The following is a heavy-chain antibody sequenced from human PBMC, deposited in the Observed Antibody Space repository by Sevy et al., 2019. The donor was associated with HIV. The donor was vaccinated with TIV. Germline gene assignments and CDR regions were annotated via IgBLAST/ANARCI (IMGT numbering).Heavy chain of an antibody. J-gene: IGHJ4*02. CDR2: ISSSSSYI. D-gene: IGHD1-26*01. CDR1: GFTFSSYS. CDR3: ARDPEWELQKFDY. Sequence: GGSLRLSCAASGFTFSSYSMNWVRQAPGKGLEWVSSISSSSSYIYYADSVKGRFTISRDNAKNSLYLQMNSLRAEDAAVYYCARDPEWELQKFDYWGQGTLVTVSS. V-gene: IGHV3-21*01.